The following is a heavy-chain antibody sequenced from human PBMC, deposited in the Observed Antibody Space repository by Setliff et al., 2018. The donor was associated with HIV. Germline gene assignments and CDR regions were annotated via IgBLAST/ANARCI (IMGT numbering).Heavy chain of an antibody. J-gene: IGHJ4*02. V-gene: IGHV4-34*01. CDR2: VNHRGAT. Sequence: SETLSLTCAVYGGSFNGYYWSWIRQPPGKGLEWIGEVNHRGATYYNPTLQSRVTISADTSKNQFYLKLTSVTAADTAIYYCARPYDSLYGWGQGGLVTVSS. CDR3: ARPYDSLYG. CDR1: GGSFNGYY. D-gene: IGHD3-22*01.